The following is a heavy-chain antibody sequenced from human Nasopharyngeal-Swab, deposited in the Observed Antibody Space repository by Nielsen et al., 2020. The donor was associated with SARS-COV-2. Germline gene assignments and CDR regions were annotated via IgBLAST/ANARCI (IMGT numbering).Heavy chain of an antibody. CDR3: ARDGLDYDFWSAYFMDV. D-gene: IGHD3-3*01. CDR2: ISSSSSYI. CDR1: GFTFNNYN. V-gene: IGHV3-21*01. J-gene: IGHJ6*02. Sequence: GESLKISCAASGFTFNNYNFNWVRQAPGKGLEWVSSISSSSSYIYYADSVKGRFTISRDNVKNLLYLQMNSLRAEDTAVYYCARDGLDYDFWSAYFMDVWGQGTTVTVSS.